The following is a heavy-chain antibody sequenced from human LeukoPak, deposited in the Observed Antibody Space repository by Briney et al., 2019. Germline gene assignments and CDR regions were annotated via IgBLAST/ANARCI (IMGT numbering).Heavy chain of an antibody. J-gene: IGHJ5*01. Sequence: PGGSLRLSCAASGFTFSSYPVSWVRQAPGRGLEWVSAITSSGGTYYIPSVRGWFIVSRDNSRNTLYLQMNGLTAEDTAIYYCAKEDYRDHTTGFDSWGQGTLVTVSS. CDR3: AKEDYRDHTTGFDS. D-gene: IGHD4-17*01. CDR2: ITSSGGT. CDR1: GFTFSSYP. V-gene: IGHV3-23*01.